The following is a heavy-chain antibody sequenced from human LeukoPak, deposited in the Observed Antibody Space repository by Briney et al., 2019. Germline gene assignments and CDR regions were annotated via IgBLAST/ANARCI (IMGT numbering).Heavy chain of an antibody. CDR1: GGSISSYY. J-gene: IGHJ4*02. CDR2: IYYTGST. V-gene: IGHV4-59*01. CDR3: ARLGGGSYYRHIDY. D-gene: IGHD1-26*01. Sequence: SETLSLTCTVSGGSISSYYWSWIRQRPGKGLEWIGYIYYTGSTNYNPSLKSRVTISVDTSKNQFSLTLSSVTAADTAVYYSARLGGGSYYRHIDYWGQGILVTVSS.